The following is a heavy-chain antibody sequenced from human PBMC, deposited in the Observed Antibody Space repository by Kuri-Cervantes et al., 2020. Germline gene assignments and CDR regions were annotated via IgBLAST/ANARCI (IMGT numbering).Heavy chain of an antibody. CDR2: ISSSSSYI. D-gene: IGHD6-19*01. Sequence: GGSLRLSCAASGFTFSSYSMNWVRQAPGKGLEWVSSISSSSSYIYYADSVKGRFTISRDNAKNSLYLQMNSLRAEDTALYYCAKDMGSSGWYGRFDAFDIWGQGTMVTVSS. CDR3: AKDMGSSGWYGRFDAFDI. CDR1: GFTFSSYS. V-gene: IGHV3-21*04. J-gene: IGHJ3*02.